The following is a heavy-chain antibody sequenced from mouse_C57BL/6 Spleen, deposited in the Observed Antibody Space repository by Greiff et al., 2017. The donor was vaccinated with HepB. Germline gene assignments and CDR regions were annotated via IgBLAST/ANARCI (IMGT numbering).Heavy chain of an antibody. J-gene: IGHJ4*01. CDR2: IDPSDSYT. CDR3: ARSRLGNYYAMDY. CDR1: GYTFTSYW. Sequence: QVQLQQPGAELVKPGTSVKLSCKASGYTFTSYWMHWVKQRPGQGLEWIGVIDPSDSYTNYNQKFKGKATLTVDTSSSTAYMQLSSLTSEDSAVYYCARSRLGNYYAMDYWGQGTSVTVSS. D-gene: IGHD4-1*01. V-gene: IGHV1-59*01.